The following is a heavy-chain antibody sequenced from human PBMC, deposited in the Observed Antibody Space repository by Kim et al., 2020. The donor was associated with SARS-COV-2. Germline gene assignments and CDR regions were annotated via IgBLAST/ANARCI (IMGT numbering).Heavy chain of an antibody. CDR2: IYYSGST. J-gene: IGHJ6*02. D-gene: IGHD3-10*01. V-gene: IGHV4-59*01. CDR1: GGSISSYY. CDR3: ARVFDGLNYYYYGMDV. Sequence: SETLSLTCTVSGGSISSYYWSWIRQPPGKGLEWIGYIYYSGSTNYNPSLKSRVTISVDTSKNQFSLKLSSVTAADTAVYYCARVFDGLNYYYYGMDVWGQGTTVTVSS.